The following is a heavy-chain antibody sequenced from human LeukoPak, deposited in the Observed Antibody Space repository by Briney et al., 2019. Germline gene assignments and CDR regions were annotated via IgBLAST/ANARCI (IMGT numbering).Heavy chain of an antibody. CDR3: SKISGPYPPYYFDY. CDR2: ISYDGSNK. Sequence: GGSLRLSCAASGFTFSSYGMHWVRQAPGKGLEWVAVISYDGSNKYYADSVKGRFTFSRDNSKNTLYLQMNSLRAEDTAVYYCSKISGPYPPYYFDYWGQGTLVTVSS. J-gene: IGHJ4*02. D-gene: IGHD6-25*01. V-gene: IGHV3-30*18. CDR1: GFTFSSYG.